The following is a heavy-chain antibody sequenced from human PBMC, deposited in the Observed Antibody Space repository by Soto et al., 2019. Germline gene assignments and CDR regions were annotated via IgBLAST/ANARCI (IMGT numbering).Heavy chain of an antibody. Sequence: EVQLVQSGAEVKKPGESLRISCKGSDYRFTNHWITWVRQMPGKGLEWMGRIDPGDSYTDYSPSFQGHVTISADKSINTVYLQWSDLKASDTAMYFCARHPPWRWEILSDSGYFDFWGQGTLVTVSS. CDR2: IDPGDSYT. D-gene: IGHD1-26*01. V-gene: IGHV5-10-1*01. J-gene: IGHJ4*02. CDR1: DYRFTNHW. CDR3: ARHPPWRWEILSDSGYFDF.